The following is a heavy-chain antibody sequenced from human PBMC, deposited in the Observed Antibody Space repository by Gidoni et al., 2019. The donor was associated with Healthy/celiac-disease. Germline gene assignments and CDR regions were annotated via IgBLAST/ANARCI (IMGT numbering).Heavy chain of an antibody. CDR1: GVTLSIYA. CDR2: ISGSGNT. CDR3: AKGRGSGYYNFDS. J-gene: IGHJ4*02. Sequence: EVQLLESGGGLVQPGGSLRLSCAASGVTLSIYAMTWVRQAPGKGLEWVSSISGSGNTYYADSVKGRFTISRDNSKNTLFLQMNSLRAEDTAVYYCAKGRGSGYYNFDSWGQGTLVTVSS. D-gene: IGHD3-3*01. V-gene: IGHV3-23*01.